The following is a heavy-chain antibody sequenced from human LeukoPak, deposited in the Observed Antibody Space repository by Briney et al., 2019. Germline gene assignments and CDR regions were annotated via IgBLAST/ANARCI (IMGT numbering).Heavy chain of an antibody. CDR3: ARESGYSSGWYVWYFDL. CDR1: GFTFSSYA. CDR2: INDNGDGT. Sequence: PGGSLRLSCAASGFTFSSYAMSWVRQAPGKGLKWVSTINDNGDGTYYADSVKGRFTISRDNSYNTVSLQMNSLRDEDTGVYYCARESGYSSGWYVWYFDLWGRGTLVTVSS. D-gene: IGHD6-19*01. J-gene: IGHJ2*01. V-gene: IGHV3-23*01.